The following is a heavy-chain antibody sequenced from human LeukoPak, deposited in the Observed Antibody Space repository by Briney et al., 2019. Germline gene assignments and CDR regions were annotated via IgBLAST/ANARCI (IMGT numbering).Heavy chain of an antibody. CDR3: ARGGIAAPGYYYYYMDV. CDR1: GYTFTSYG. V-gene: IGHV1-18*01. D-gene: IGHD6-13*01. J-gene: IGHJ6*03. Sequence: ASVKVSCKASGYTFTSYGISWVRQAPGQGLEWMGWISAYNGNTNYAQKLQGRVTMTTDTSTSTAYMELRSLRSDDTAVYYCARGGIAAPGYYYYYMDVWGKGTTVTVSS. CDR2: ISAYNGNT.